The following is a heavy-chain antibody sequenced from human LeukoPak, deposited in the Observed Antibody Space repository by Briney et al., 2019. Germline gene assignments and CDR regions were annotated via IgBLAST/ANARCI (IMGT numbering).Heavy chain of an antibody. CDR1: GFTFSSYE. CDR3: ARGKLGYCSSTSCQNYYYYYYMDV. V-gene: IGHV3-48*03. J-gene: IGHJ6*03. Sequence: TGGSLRLSCAASGFTFSSYEMNWVRQAPGKGLEWVSYISSSGSTIYYADSVKGRFTISRDNAKNSLYLQMNSLRAEDTAVYYCARGKLGYCSSTSCQNYYYYYYMDVWGKGTTVTISS. D-gene: IGHD2-2*03. CDR2: ISSSGSTI.